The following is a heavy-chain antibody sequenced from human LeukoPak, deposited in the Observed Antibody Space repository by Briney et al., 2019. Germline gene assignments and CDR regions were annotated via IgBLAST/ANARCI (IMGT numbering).Heavy chain of an antibody. CDR2: MYTRRST. D-gene: IGHD1-26*01. CDR3: ARDGSGSSGGYFDY. J-gene: IGHJ4*02. Sequence: SETLSLTCTVWGGSISTYYWIWIRQPAGKGLEEIGRMYTRRSTNYNASLKSRVTMSVDTSKHQFSLRLSSVTAAAAAVYCCARDGSGSSGGYFDYWGQGTLVTVSS. CDR1: GGSISTYY. V-gene: IGHV4-4*07.